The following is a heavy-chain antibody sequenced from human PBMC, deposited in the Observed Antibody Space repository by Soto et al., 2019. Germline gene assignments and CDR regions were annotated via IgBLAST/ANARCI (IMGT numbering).Heavy chain of an antibody. J-gene: IGHJ3*02. V-gene: IGHV1-18*01. D-gene: IGHD2-21*01. Sequence: QVQLVQSGAEVKKPGASVKVSCKASGYTFTSYGISWVRQAPGQGLEWMGWISAYNGNTNYAQKLQGRVTVTTDTSTSTAYMELRSLRSDDTAVYYCARDSRKPRKAYPDAFDIWGQGTMVTVSS. CDR1: GYTFTSYG. CDR3: ARDSRKPRKAYPDAFDI. CDR2: ISAYNGNT.